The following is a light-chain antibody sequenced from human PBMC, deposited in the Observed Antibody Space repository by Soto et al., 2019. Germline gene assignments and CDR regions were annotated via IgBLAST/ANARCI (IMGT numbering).Light chain of an antibody. CDR2: GAS. J-gene: IGKJ1*01. V-gene: IGKV3-20*01. CDR3: QQSGT. CDR1: QSVSSSY. Sequence: EIVLTQSPGTLSLSPGERATLSCRASQSVSSSYLAWYQQKPGQAPRLLIYGASSRATGIPDRFSGSGSGTDFTLTISRREPEYFAVYYCQQSGTLGQGTKVNIK.